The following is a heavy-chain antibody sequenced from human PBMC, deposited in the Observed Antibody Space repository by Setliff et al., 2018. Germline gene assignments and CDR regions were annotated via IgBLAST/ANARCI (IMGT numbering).Heavy chain of an antibody. D-gene: IGHD2-21*02. CDR3: ARAPDCGGDCYAPTPKYYYYYGMDV. CDR1: GYTFTSYD. J-gene: IGHJ6*02. V-gene: IGHV1-8*01. Sequence: ASVKVSCKASGYTFTSYDINWVRQATGQGLEWMGGRNPNSGNTGYAQKFQGRVTMTRNTSISTAYMELSSLRSEDTAVYYCARAPDCGGDCYAPTPKYYYYYGMDVWGQGTTVTVSS. CDR2: RNPNSGNT.